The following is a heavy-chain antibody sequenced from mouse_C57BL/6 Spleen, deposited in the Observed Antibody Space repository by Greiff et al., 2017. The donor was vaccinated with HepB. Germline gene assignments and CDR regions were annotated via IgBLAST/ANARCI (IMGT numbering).Heavy chain of an antibody. CDR2: INYDGSST. Sequence: EVMLVESEGGLVQPGSSMKLSCTASGFTFSDYYMAWVRQVPEKGLEWVANINYDGSSTYYLDSLKSRFIISRDNAKNILYLQMSSLKSEDTATYYCAREGGGSYYFDYWGQGTTLTVSS. V-gene: IGHV5-16*01. J-gene: IGHJ2*01. CDR3: AREGGGSYYFDY. CDR1: GFTFSDYY.